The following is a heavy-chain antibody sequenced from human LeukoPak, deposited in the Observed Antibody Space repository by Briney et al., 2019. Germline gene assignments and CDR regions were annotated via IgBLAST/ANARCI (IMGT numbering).Heavy chain of an antibody. D-gene: IGHD2-2*01. CDR1: GFTFSSYS. CDR2: ISSSSSYI. CDR3: ARDGPPDDEYQLLWSAFDI. J-gene: IGHJ3*02. Sequence: GGSLRLSCAASGFTFSSYSMNWVRQAPGKGLEWVSSISSSSSYIYYADSVKGRFTISRDNAKNSLYLQMNSLRAEDTAVYYCARDGPPDDEYQLLWSAFDIWGQGTMVTVSS. V-gene: IGHV3-21*01.